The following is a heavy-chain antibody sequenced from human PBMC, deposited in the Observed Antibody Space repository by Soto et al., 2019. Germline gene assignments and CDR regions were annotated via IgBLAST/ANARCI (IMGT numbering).Heavy chain of an antibody. CDR2: ISGNGGRT. CDR1: GFPFSNYA. CDR3: AKDGYSGYATAYYFDY. D-gene: IGHD5-12*01. Sequence: EVQLLESGGGLVQPGGSLRLSCVASGFPFSNYAMSWVRQAPGKGLEWVSVISGNGGRTHYADSVNGRVTISRDNSKNTGYLQMNRLRADDTAVYYCAKDGYSGYATAYYFDYWGQGTLVTVSS. J-gene: IGHJ4*02. V-gene: IGHV3-23*01.